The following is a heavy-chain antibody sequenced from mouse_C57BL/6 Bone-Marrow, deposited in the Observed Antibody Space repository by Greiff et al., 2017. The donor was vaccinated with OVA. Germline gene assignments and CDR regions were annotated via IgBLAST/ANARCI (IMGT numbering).Heavy chain of an antibody. J-gene: IGHJ4*01. CDR1: GFTFSSYA. Sequence: EVKLVESGGGLVKPGGSLKLSCAASGFTFSSYAMSWVRQTPEKRLEWVATISDGGSYTYYPDNVKGRFTISRDNAKNNLYLQMSHLKSEDTAMYYCARVGGYDYYAMDYWGQGTSVTVSS. V-gene: IGHV5-4*03. CDR2: ISDGGSYT. CDR3: ARVGGYDYYAMDY. D-gene: IGHD2-14*01.